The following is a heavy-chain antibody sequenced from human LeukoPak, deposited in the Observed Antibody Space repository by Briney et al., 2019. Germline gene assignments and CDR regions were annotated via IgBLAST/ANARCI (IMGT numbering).Heavy chain of an antibody. Sequence: SETLSLTCTVSGASVSSSSSSWAWIRQPPGKGLEWIGNVYYSGSTHYNPSLKSRVTISLDMSKNQFSLRLTSVTAADTAIYYCARHGLYQDYGYWGQGILVTVSS. CDR2: VYYSGST. J-gene: IGHJ4*02. V-gene: IGHV4-39*01. CDR3: ARHGLYQDYGY. CDR1: GASVSSSSSS. D-gene: IGHD3-16*01.